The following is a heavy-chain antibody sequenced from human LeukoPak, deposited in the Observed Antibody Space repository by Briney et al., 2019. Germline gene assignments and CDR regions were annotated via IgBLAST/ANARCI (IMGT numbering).Heavy chain of an antibody. D-gene: IGHD3-22*01. V-gene: IGHV3-23*01. CDR1: GFTFSSYA. CDR2: TSGSGGST. Sequence: PGGSLRLSCAASGFTFSSYAMSWVRQAPGKGLEWVSATSGSGGSTYYADSVKGRFTISRDNSKNTLYLQMNSLRAEDTAVYYCAKDPETYYYDSSDDYYGMDVWGQGTTVTVSS. J-gene: IGHJ6*02. CDR3: AKDPETYYYDSSDDYYGMDV.